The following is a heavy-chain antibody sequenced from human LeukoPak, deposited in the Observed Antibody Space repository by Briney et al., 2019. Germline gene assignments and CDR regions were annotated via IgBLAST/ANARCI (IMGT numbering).Heavy chain of an antibody. J-gene: IGHJ3*02. V-gene: IGHV3-21*01. Sequence: PGGSLRLSCAASGFTFSSYSMNWVRQAPGKGLEWVSSISSSSSYIYYADSVKGRFTISRDNAKNSLYLQMNSLRAEDTAMYYCAGTYSGSYPDAFDIWGQGTMVTVSS. CDR3: AGTYSGSYPDAFDI. CDR2: ISSSSSYI. D-gene: IGHD1-26*01. CDR1: GFTFSSYS.